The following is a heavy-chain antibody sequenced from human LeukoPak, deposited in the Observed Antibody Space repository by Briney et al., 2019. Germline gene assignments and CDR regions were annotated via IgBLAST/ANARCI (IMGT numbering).Heavy chain of an antibody. Sequence: PSETLPLTCAVYGGSFSGYYWSWIRQPPGKGLEWIGEINHSGSTNYNPSLKSRVTISVDTSKNQFSLKLSSVTAADTAVYYCARLRYCTNGVCPWGQGTLVTVSS. V-gene: IGHV4-34*01. D-gene: IGHD2-8*01. J-gene: IGHJ5*02. CDR1: GGSFSGYY. CDR3: ARLRYCTNGVCP. CDR2: INHSGST.